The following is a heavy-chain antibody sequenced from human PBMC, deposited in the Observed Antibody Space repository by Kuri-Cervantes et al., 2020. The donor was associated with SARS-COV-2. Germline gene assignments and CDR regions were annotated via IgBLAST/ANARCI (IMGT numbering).Heavy chain of an antibody. Sequence: GGSLRLSCAASGFTFDDYAMHWVRQAPGKGLEWVSGISWNSGSIGYADSVKGRFTISRDNAKNSLYLQMNSLRAEDTAVYYCARVRGGWLRGYFDYWGQGTLVTVSS. D-gene: IGHD3-22*01. CDR1: GFTFDDYA. J-gene: IGHJ4*02. CDR3: ARVRGGWLRGYFDY. CDR2: ISWNSGSI. V-gene: IGHV3-9*01.